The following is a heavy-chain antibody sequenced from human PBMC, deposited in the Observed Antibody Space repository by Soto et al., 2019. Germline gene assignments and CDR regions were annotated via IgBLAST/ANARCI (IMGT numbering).Heavy chain of an antibody. D-gene: IGHD4-17*01. CDR1: GLTFSTSA. CDR2: ISYDGSYK. J-gene: IGHJ6*02. V-gene: IGHV3-30-3*01. Sequence: GGSLRLSCVASGLTFSTSAMHWVRQAPGKGLEWVAVISYDGSYKFYADSVRDQFTISRDNSKTTLYLQMDGLTPEDTAVYYCAKGTYGDYVATIGMDVWGQGTTVTVSS. CDR3: AKGTYGDYVATIGMDV.